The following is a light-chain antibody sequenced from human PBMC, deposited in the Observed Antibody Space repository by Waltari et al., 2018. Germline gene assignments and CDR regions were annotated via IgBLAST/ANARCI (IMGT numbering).Light chain of an antibody. CDR1: SSDVGSYNL. V-gene: IGLV2-23*01. CDR3: CSYAGSSIWV. J-gene: IGLJ3*02. Sequence: QSALTHPASVSGSPGQSITISCTGTSSDVGSYNLASWFQQHPGKAPKLVIYEDSKRPSGISNRCSGSKSGNTASLTISGLQAEDEANYYCCSYAGSSIWVFGGGTELTVL. CDR2: EDS.